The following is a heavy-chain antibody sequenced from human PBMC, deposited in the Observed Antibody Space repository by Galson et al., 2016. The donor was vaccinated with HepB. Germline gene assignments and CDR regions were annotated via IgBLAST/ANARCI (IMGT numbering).Heavy chain of an antibody. J-gene: IGHJ4*02. Sequence: SVKVSCKASGYTFSNYNIHWVRQAPGQGLEWMGTINPLGDSPNYEQNFQGRLTMTKDTSATTVYMELSSLRSEDTAVYYCAGEDGGYEGAYFDYWGQGTLVTVSS. CDR2: INPLGDSP. V-gene: IGHV1-46*01. D-gene: IGHD5-12*01. CDR1: GYTFSNYN. CDR3: AGEDGGYEGAYFDY.